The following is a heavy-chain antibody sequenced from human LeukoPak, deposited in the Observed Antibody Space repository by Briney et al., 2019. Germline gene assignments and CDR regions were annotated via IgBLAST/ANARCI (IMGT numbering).Heavy chain of an antibody. J-gene: IGHJ5*02. D-gene: IGHD1-14*01. Sequence: SVNVSCKTSGFTFRTSAIQWVRQARGQRLEWIGWTVVGRGETKYAQDLQGRVTITTDMSTSTAYLELSGLRSEDTAVYYCAAERYDGPCCWFDPWGQGTLVTVSS. V-gene: IGHV1-58*02. CDR3: AAERYDGPCCWFDP. CDR1: GFTFRTSA. CDR2: TVVGRGET.